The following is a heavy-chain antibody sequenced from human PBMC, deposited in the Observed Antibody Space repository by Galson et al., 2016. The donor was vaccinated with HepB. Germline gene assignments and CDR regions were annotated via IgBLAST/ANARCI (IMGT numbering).Heavy chain of an antibody. Sequence: SETLSLTCTVSHGSISSNSYYWDWIRRPPGKGLEWLGSVYSTGSTYYNPSLNSRLTISLDPSKSHFSLRLRSVTAADTAVYYCARGLLVDYYYSGMDVWGPGTTVTVSS. J-gene: IGHJ6*02. CDR2: VYSTGST. V-gene: IGHV4-39*07. CDR3: ARGLLVDYYYSGMDV. D-gene: IGHD2-15*01. CDR1: HGSISSNSYY.